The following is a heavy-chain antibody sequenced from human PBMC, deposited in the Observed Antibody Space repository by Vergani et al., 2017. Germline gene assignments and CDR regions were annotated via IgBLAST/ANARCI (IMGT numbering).Heavy chain of an antibody. J-gene: IGHJ6*02. CDR2: INSDGSST. CDR3: ARERAIVATDGMDV. V-gene: IGHV3-74*01. CDR1: GSTFRSSW. Sequence: EVQLVESGGGLVQPGGSLRLSFAASGSTFRSSWMHGVGQAPGKGLVWVLRINSDGSSTSYADSVKGRFTISRDNAKNTLYLQMNSLRAEDTAVYYCARERAIVATDGMDVWGQGTTVTVSS. D-gene: IGHD5-12*01.